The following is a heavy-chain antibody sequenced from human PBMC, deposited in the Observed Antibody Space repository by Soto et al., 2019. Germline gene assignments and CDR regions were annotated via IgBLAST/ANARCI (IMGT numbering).Heavy chain of an antibody. CDR3: AKKLNTDSSDYYSFAY. Sequence: ASVKVSCKTSGYTFSDYGLAWLRQTPGQRPEWMGWVSTYNTNTNYAQKFQGRVTMTTDTSTTTTSMEIRSLRSDDTAVYYCAKKLNTDSSDYYSFAYWGQGTLVTVSS. CDR1: GYTFSDYG. CDR2: VSTYNTNT. J-gene: IGHJ4*02. D-gene: IGHD3-22*01. V-gene: IGHV1-18*01.